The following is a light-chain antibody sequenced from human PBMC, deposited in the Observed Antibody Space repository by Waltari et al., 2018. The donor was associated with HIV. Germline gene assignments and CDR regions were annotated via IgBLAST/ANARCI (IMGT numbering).Light chain of an antibody. CDR3: ASWDDGLSGHV. CDR1: NSNIGRNY. Sequence: QPVLTQPLSASETPGQSLTISCSGGNSNIGRNYVFWYQQVPNRATNLIVYRNDPRPSGVSDRFSGSRSGTSASLVISGLRAEDEAHYYCASWDDGLSGHVFGSGTTVFVL. CDR2: RND. J-gene: IGLJ1*01. V-gene: IGLV1-47*01.